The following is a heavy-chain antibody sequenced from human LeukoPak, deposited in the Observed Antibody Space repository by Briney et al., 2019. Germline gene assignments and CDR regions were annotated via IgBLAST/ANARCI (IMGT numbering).Heavy chain of an antibody. CDR2: ISSSSSYT. CDR3: ARGPVHYYDSSGYSY. CDR1: GFTFSDYY. Sequence: GGSLRLSCAASGFTFSDYYMSWIRQAPGKGLEWVSYISSSSSYTNYADSVKGRFTISRDNAKNSLYLQMNSLRAEDTAVYYCARGPVHYYDSSGYSYWGQGTLVTVSS. V-gene: IGHV3-11*05. J-gene: IGHJ4*02. D-gene: IGHD3-22*01.